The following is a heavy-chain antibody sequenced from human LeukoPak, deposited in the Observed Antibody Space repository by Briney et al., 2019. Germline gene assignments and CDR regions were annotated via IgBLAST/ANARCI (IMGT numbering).Heavy chain of an antibody. J-gene: IGHJ5*02. CDR1: GGTFSSYA. Sequence: ASVKVSCKASGGTFSSYAISWVRQAPGQGLEWMGGIIPIFGTANYAQKFQGRVTITADKSTSTAYMELSSLRSEDTAVYYCARFTPQGYGWGGYNRFDPWGQGTLVTVSS. D-gene: IGHD3-16*01. CDR2: IIPIFGTA. V-gene: IGHV1-69*06. CDR3: ARFTPQGYGWGGYNRFDP.